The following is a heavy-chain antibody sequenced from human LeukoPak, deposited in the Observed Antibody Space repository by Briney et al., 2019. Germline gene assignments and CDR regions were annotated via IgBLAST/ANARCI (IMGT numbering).Heavy chain of an antibody. CDR3: ARSTYYFGSGSSGNWFDP. V-gene: IGHV2-70*11. CDR1: GFSLSTSGMC. CDR2: IDWDEYK. Sequence: SGPTLVNPTQTLTLTCTFSGFSLSTSGMCVSWIRQPPGKALEWLARIDWDEYKYYSTSLKTRLTISKDTSKNQVVLTMTNMDPVDTATYYCARSTYYFGSGSSGNWFDPWGQGTLVTVSS. J-gene: IGHJ5*02. D-gene: IGHD3-10*01.